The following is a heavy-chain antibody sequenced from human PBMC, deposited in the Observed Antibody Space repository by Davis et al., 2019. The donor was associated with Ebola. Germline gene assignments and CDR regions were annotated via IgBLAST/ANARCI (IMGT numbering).Heavy chain of an antibody. V-gene: IGHV4-34*01. D-gene: IGHD3-10*01. CDR3: ARRSYYNGPINN. CDR2: ISHHNGYT. CDR1: GGSFSDYF. Sequence: MPSETLSLTCAVYGGSFSDYFWSWIRQPPEKGLEWIGEISHHNGYTNYNPSLRSRVAISVDTSKNQFSLKLSSVTAADTAVYYCARRSYYNGPINNWGRGTLVTVSS. J-gene: IGHJ4*02.